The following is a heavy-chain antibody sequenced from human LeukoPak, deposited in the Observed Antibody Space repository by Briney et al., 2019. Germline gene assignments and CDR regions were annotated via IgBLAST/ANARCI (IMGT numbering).Heavy chain of an antibody. CDR3: ARELGFYYDSSGLTNWFDP. D-gene: IGHD3-22*01. J-gene: IGHJ5*02. Sequence: PSETLSLTCTVSGGSISSYYWSWIRQPPGKGLEWIGYIYYSGSTNYNPSLKSRVTISVDTSKNQFSLKLSSVTAADTAVYYCARELGFYYDSSGLTNWFDPWGQGTLVTVSS. CDR2: IYYSGST. V-gene: IGHV4-59*01. CDR1: GGSISSYY.